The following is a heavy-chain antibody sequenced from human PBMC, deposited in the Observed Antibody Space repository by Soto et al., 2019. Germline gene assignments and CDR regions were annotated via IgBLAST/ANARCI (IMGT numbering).Heavy chain of an antibody. V-gene: IGHV4-59*01. D-gene: IGHD3-22*01. J-gene: IGHJ5*02. CDR2: IYYSGST. Sequence: SETLSPTCTVPGGSISSYYWSWIRQPPGKGLEWIGYIYYSGSTNYNPSLKSRVTISVDTSKNQFSLKLSSVTAADTAVYYCARSYYDSANWFDPWGQGTLVTVSS. CDR1: GGSISSYY. CDR3: ARSYYDSANWFDP.